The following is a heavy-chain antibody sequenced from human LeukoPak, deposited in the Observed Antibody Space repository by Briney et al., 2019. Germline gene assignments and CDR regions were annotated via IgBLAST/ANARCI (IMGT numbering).Heavy chain of an antibody. V-gene: IGHV3-74*03. J-gene: IGHJ6*02. CDR2: ISPDGNSA. CDR3: VSLDGVYYYHMDV. CDR1: GFTFNRYW. Sequence: GGSLRLSCAASGFTFNRYWMHWVRQAPGKGLVWVSRISPDGNSATYADSVKGRFTISRDNAKNTLYLQMNSLRAEDSAVYYCVSLDGVYYYHMDVWGQGTTVIVSS. D-gene: IGHD3/OR15-3a*01.